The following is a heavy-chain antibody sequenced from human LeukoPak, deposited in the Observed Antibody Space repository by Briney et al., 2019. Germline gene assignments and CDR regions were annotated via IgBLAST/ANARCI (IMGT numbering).Heavy chain of an antibody. CDR3: ARPGYSTGAFDY. CDR1: GFTFSSYA. CDR2: ISGSGGST. D-gene: IGHD6-25*01. V-gene: IGHV3-23*01. J-gene: IGHJ4*02. Sequence: GGSLRLSCAASGFTFSSYAMSWVRQAPGKGLEWVSAISGSGGSTYYADSMKGRFTISRDSSKNTLYLQMNSLRAEDTTIYYCARPGYSTGAFDYWGQGALSPSPQ.